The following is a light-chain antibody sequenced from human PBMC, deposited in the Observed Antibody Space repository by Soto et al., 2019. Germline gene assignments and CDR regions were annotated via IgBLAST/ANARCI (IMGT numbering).Light chain of an antibody. CDR3: QQYGSSPTT. CDR1: QRVSTDY. J-gene: IGKJ2*01. V-gene: IGKV3-20*01. CDR2: GAS. Sequence: ENVLTQSPGTLSLSPGERATLSCRASQRVSTDYLAWFQQRPGQAPRHLIFGASSRATGISDRFSGSGSGTDFTITISRLEPEDFAVYYCQQYGSSPTTFGQGTKLEIK.